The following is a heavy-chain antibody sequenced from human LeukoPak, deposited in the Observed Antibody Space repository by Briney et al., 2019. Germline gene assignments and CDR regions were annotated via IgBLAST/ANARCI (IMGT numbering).Heavy chain of an antibody. Sequence: PSETLSLTCTVSGGSISSYYWSWIRQPPGKGLEWIGNIYYSGSANYNPSLKSRVTISVDTSKNQFSLKLSSVTAADTAVYYCARGGYGSGVYYFDYWGQGTLVTVSS. CDR1: GGSISSYY. CDR2: IYYSGSA. J-gene: IGHJ4*02. CDR3: ARGGYGSGVYYFDY. V-gene: IGHV4-59*12. D-gene: IGHD3-10*01.